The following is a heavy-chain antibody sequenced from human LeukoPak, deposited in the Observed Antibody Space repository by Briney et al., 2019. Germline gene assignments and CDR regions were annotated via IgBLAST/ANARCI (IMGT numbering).Heavy chain of an antibody. D-gene: IGHD3-3*01. Sequence: PSETLSLTCTVSGGSISSCDYYWGWIRQPPGKGLEWIGYIYHSGNTYYNPSLKSRLTISVDTPRNQFSLKLRSVTAADTAVYYCARGGTRITIVGVVINDFDYWGQGTLVTVSS. J-gene: IGHJ4*02. CDR3: ARGGTRITIVGVVINDFDY. V-gene: IGHV4-30-4*08. CDR1: GGSISSCDYY. CDR2: IYHSGNT.